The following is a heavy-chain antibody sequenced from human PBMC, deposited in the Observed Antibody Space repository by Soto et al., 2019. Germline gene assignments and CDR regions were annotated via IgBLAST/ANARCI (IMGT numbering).Heavy chain of an antibody. CDR3: TTGIGPAAMPYYYYYGMDV. J-gene: IGHJ6*02. V-gene: IGHV3-15*07. CDR1: GFTFSNAW. D-gene: IGHD2-2*01. CDR2: IKSKTDGGTT. Sequence: EVQLVESGGGLVKPGGSLRLSCAASGFTFSNAWMNWVRQAPGKGLEWVGRIKSKTDGGTTDYAAPVKGRFTISRDDSKNTLYLQMNSLKTEDTAVYYCTTGIGPAAMPYYYYYGMDVWGQGTTVTVSS.